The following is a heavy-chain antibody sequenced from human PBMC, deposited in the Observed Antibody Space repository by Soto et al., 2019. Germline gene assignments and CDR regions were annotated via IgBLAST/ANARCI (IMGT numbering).Heavy chain of an antibody. CDR3: VRGGGEMANPPPYLY. D-gene: IGHD3-16*01. V-gene: IGHV1-69*06. J-gene: IGHJ4*02. CDR2: VIPMFLKP. Sequence: ASVKVSCKASGGTFDTYAISWVRQAPGQGLEWMGGVIPMFLKPNYAQKFKGRVTITAVKSTNTVYMEMISLMSEDTAVYYCVRGGGEMANPPPYLYWGQGTQVTVPQ. CDR1: GGTFDTYA.